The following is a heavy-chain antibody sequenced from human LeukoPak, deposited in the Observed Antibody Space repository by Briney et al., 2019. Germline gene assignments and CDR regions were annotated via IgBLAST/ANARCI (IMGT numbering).Heavy chain of an antibody. D-gene: IGHD6-13*01. CDR2: IYYSGST. CDR1: GGSISGYY. V-gene: IGHV4-59*01. CDR3: ARVIAAAGTEWFDP. J-gene: IGHJ5*02. Sequence: SETLSLTCTGSGGSISGYYWSWIRQPPGKGLEWIGYIYYSGSTNYNPSLKSRVTRSVDTSNNQSSLKLSSVTAADTAVYYCARVIAAAGTEWFDPWGQGTLVTVSS.